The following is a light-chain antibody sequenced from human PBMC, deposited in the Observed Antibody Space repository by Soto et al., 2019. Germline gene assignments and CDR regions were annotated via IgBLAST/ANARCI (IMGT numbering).Light chain of an antibody. Sequence: QSALNQPPSASGSPGQSVTISCTGTSSDVGGYNYVSWYQQHPGKAPKLLIYEVTKRPSGVPDRFSGSKSGNTASLTVSGLQAEDEADYYCSSYVASKSYVFGTGTKVTVL. J-gene: IGLJ1*01. CDR1: SSDVGGYNY. CDR2: EVT. V-gene: IGLV2-8*01. CDR3: SSYVASKSYV.